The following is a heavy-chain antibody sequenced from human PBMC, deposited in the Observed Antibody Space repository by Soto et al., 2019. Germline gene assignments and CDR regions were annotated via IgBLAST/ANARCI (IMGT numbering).Heavy chain of an antibody. V-gene: IGHV4-34*01. CDR1: GGSVNGYY. J-gene: IGHJ5*02. CDR2: INHTGGT. CDR3: ATRITVFGLLIPPFDP. Sequence: SETLSLTCAVYGGSVNGYYWNWIRQPPGKGLEWIGEINHTGGTQYNPSLKSRVTMSVDTSKNQFSLRLSSVTAADTAIYYCATRITVFGLLIPPFDPWGQGTQVTVPS. D-gene: IGHD3-3*01.